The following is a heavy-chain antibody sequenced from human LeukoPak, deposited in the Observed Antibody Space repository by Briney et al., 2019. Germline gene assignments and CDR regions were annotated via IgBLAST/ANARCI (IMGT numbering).Heavy chain of an antibody. Sequence: GGSLRLSCAASGFIVSDNYMSWVRQAPGKGLEWVSYISSSGSIIYYSDSVKGRFTISRDNAKNSLYLQMNSLRAEDTAVYYCARDFGYFWGQGTLVTVSS. CDR2: ISSSGSII. CDR3: ARDFGYF. J-gene: IGHJ4*02. CDR1: GFIVSDNY. V-gene: IGHV3-11*04. D-gene: IGHD3-10*01.